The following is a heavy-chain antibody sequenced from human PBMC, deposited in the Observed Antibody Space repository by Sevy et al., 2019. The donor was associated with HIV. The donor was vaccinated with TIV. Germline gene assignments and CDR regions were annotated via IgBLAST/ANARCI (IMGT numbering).Heavy chain of an antibody. Sequence: GGSLRLSCAASGFTFSSYWMHWVRQAPGKGLVWVSRINSDGSSTSYADSVKGRFTISRDNAKNTLYLQMNSLRAEDTAVYYCARGRYDFWSGYYTLDYWGQGTLVTVSP. V-gene: IGHV3-74*01. D-gene: IGHD3-3*01. CDR3: ARGRYDFWSGYYTLDY. J-gene: IGHJ4*02. CDR1: GFTFSSYW. CDR2: INSDGSST.